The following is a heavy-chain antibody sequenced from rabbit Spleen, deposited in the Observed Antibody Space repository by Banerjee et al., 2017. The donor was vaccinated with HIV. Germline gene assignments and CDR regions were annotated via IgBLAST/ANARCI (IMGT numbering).Heavy chain of an antibody. CDR3: ARGVIGDGNYIHDINF. CDR1: GFSFSNRHW. Sequence: QSLEESGGDLVKPGASLTLTCTASGFSFSNRHWICWVRQAPGKGLEWIACIWGGANGATYYASWAKGRFTISKTSSTTVDLKMTSLTAADTATYFCARGVIGDGNYIHDINFWGPGTLVTVS. J-gene: IGHJ4*01. D-gene: IGHD1-1*01. CDR2: IWGGANGAT. V-gene: IGHV1S40*01.